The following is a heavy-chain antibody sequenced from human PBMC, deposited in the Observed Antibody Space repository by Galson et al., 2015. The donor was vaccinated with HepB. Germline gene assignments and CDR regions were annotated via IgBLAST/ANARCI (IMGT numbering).Heavy chain of an antibody. V-gene: IGHV3-23*01. CDR3: AKEASCSGGSCYPGQFDY. CDR1: GFTFSSLA. J-gene: IGHJ4*02. Sequence: SLRLSCAASGFTFSSLAMSWVRQAPGGGLEWVSSINGGGSSTYYADSVKGRFSISRDNSKNTLYLQMNSLRAEDTAVYYCAKEASCSGGSCYPGQFDYWGQGTLVTVSS. CDR2: INGGGSST. D-gene: IGHD2-15*01.